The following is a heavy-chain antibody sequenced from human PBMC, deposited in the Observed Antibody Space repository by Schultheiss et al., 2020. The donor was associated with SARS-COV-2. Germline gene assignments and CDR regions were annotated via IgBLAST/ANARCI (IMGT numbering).Heavy chain of an antibody. J-gene: IGHJ5*02. D-gene: IGHD1-14*01. V-gene: IGHV4-59*08. CDR3: ARRTTREQWPKKNDWFDP. CDR1: GFTFSSYA. Sequence: GSLRLSCAASGFTFSSYAMSWVRQAPGKGLEWIGYIYYSGSTNYNPSLKSRVTISVDTSKNQFSLKLSSVTAADTAVYYCARRTTREQWPKKNDWFDPWGQGTLVTVSS. CDR2: IYYSGST.